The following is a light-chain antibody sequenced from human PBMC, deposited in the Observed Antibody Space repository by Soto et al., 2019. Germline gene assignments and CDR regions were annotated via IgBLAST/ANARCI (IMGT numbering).Light chain of an antibody. J-gene: IGKJ3*01. CDR1: QDIKTN. CDR2: DAS. CDR3: QQSDNFPFT. Sequence: DIQMTQSPSSLSASVGDRVTITCQASQDIKTNLNWFQQKSGKAPRLLVYDASNLETGVTSRVSGIGSGTEFTFTNSSLQPEDAATYYCQQSDNFPFTFGPGTKVDI. V-gene: IGKV1-33*01.